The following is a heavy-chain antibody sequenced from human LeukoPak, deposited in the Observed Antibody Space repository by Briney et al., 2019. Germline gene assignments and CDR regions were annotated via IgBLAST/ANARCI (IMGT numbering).Heavy chain of an antibody. D-gene: IGHD3-22*01. Sequence: SETLSLTCAVYGGSFSGYYWSWIRQPPGKGLEWIGEINHSGSTNYNTSLKSRVTISVDTSKNQFSLKLSSVTAADTAVYYCARALYDSSGYYYYYFDYWGQGTLVTVSS. CDR2: INHSGST. CDR3: ARALYDSSGYYYYYFDY. J-gene: IGHJ4*02. CDR1: GGSFSGYY. V-gene: IGHV4-34*01.